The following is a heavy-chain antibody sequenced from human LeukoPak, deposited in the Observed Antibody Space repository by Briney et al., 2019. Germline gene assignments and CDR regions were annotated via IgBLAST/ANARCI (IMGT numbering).Heavy chain of an antibody. J-gene: IGHJ4*02. V-gene: IGHV4-34*01. Sequence: SETLSLTCAVYGGSFSGYYWSWIRQPPGKGLEWIGEINHSGSTDYNPSLKSRVTISVDTSKNQFSLKLSSVTAADTAVYYCARGLGGYCSGGSCYSSRVIDYWGQGTLVTVSS. CDR3: ARGLGGYCSGGSCYSSRVIDY. D-gene: IGHD2-15*01. CDR2: INHSGST. CDR1: GGSFSGYY.